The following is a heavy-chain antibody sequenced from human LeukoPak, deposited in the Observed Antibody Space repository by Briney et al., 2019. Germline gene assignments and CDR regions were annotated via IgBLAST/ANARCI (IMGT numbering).Heavy chain of an antibody. V-gene: IGHV4-34*01. CDR3: ARGLYYYGSGSYYNDY. Sequence: SETLSLTCAVYGVSFSGYYWSWIRQPPRKGLEWLGEINHSGSTNYNPSLKSRVTISVDTSKNQFSLKLSSVTAADTAVYYCARGLYYYGSGSYYNDYWGQGTLVTVSS. D-gene: IGHD3-10*01. CDR2: INHSGST. J-gene: IGHJ4*02. CDR1: GVSFSGYY.